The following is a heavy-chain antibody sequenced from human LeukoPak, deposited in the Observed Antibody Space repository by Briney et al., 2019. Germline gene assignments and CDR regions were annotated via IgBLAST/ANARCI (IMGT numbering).Heavy chain of an antibody. CDR2: IYHSGST. Sequence: PSETLSLTCAVSGYSISSGYYWGWIRQPPGKGLEWIGSIYHSGSTNYNPSLKSRVTISVDTSKNQFSLKLSSVTAADTAVYYCASGYYSLDYWGQGTLVTVSS. CDR1: GYSISSGYY. V-gene: IGHV4-38-2*01. D-gene: IGHD3-3*01. J-gene: IGHJ4*02. CDR3: ASGYYSLDY.